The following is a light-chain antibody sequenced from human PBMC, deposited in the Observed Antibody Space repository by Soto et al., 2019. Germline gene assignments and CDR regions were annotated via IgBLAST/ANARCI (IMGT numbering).Light chain of an antibody. CDR2: ASS. V-gene: IGKV1-12*01. J-gene: IGKJ1*01. CDR1: QGSSNW. Sequence: DIHMTQSPSSVSASVGDRVTITCRASQGSSNWLAWSQQKPGKAPKLLIYASSRLQGGVPSRFSGSGSGTELTPTSSSLQPEDFATSYCPQATNFPWTFGQGTKVEIK. CDR3: PQATNFPWT.